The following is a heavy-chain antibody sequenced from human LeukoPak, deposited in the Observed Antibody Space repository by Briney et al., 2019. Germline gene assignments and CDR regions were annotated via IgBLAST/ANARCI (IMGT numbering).Heavy chain of an antibody. Sequence: ASVKVSFNSSGYTFTTNGISWVRQAPGQGLEWMGWTSPYNGDTKYARKVQGRVTMTTDTATSTAYMELRSLRSDDTAVYYCARDLSQGRKYVFHYWGQGTQVTVSS. J-gene: IGHJ4*02. CDR1: GYTFTTNG. CDR2: TSPYNGDT. V-gene: IGHV1-18*01. CDR3: ARDLSQGRKYVFHY. D-gene: IGHD2-21*01.